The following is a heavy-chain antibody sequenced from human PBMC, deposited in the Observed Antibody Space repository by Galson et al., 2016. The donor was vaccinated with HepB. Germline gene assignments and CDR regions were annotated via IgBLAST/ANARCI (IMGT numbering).Heavy chain of an antibody. V-gene: IGHV6-1*01. J-gene: IGHJ5*02. Sequence: CAISGDSVSRNGVTWSWIRQSPSRGLEWLGRTYYMSNWDYDYAVSVNSRITIIPDTSKNQFSLKLTSVTATDTAAFYCARQARYNNWFDPWGQGTLVTVSS. CDR1: GDSVSRNGVT. D-gene: IGHD5-18*01. CDR3: ARQARYNNWFDP. CDR2: TYYMSNWDY.